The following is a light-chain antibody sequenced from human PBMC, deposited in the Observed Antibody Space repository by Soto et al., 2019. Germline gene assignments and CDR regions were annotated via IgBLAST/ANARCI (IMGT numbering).Light chain of an antibody. CDR1: QSVSSY. CDR3: QQRSNWPRT. Sequence: EIVLTQSPATLSLSPGERATLSCRASQSVSSYLAWYQQKPGQAPRLLIYESSNRATGIPARFSGSGSGTDFILTISSLEPEDFAVYYCQQRSNWPRTFGQGTKVDIK. J-gene: IGKJ1*01. CDR2: ESS. V-gene: IGKV3-11*01.